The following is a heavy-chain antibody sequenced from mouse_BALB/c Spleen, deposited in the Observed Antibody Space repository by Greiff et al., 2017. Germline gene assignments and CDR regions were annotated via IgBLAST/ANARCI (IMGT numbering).Heavy chain of an antibody. D-gene: IGHD2-14*01. CDR2: MWAGGST. CDR3: AREGVRGGYYYAMDY. Sequence: QVQLKQSGPGLVAPSQSLSITCTVSGFSLTSYGVHWVRQPPGKGLEWLVVMWAGGSTNYNSALMSRLSISKDNSKSQVFLKMNSLQTDDTAMYYCAREGVRGGYYYAMDYWGQGTSVTVSS. J-gene: IGHJ4*01. V-gene: IGHV2-9*02. CDR1: GFSLTSYG.